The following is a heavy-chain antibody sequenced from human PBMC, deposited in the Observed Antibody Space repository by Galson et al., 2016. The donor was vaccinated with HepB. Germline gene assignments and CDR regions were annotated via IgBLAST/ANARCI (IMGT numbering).Heavy chain of an antibody. CDR3: ARDREGAEAATSLGLGFYYHYYMDV. V-gene: IGHV3-53*01. D-gene: IGHD3-16*01. Sequence: SLRLSCAASGFSVSSNYMNWVRQAPGKGLEWVSIIYNSGRTYYADSVKGRFTISRGNSKSTLYPQMNRLRAEDTAVYYCARDREGAEAATSLGLGFYYHYYMDVWGTGTTVTVSS. CDR2: IYNSGRT. J-gene: IGHJ6*03. CDR1: GFSVSSNY.